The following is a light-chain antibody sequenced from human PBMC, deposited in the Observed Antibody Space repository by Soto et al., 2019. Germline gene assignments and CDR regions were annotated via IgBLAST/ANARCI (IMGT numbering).Light chain of an antibody. CDR2: SNN. CDR1: SSNIGNNT. CDR3: AAWDDSLNGQI. J-gene: IGLJ1*01. V-gene: IGLV1-44*01. Sequence: QSVLTQPPSASGTPGQRAAISCSGSSSNIGNNTVNWYQQFPGTAPKLLIHSNNQRPSGVPARFSGSKSGTSASLAISGLQSEDEPDYYCAAWDDSLNGQIFGTGTKVTVL.